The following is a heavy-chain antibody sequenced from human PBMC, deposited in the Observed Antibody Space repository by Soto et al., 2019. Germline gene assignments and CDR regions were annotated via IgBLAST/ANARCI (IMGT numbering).Heavy chain of an antibody. J-gene: IGHJ6*02. D-gene: IGHD6-19*01. CDR3: AVPAASVAGASGSYYYYGMDV. Sequence: SETLSLTCTVSGGSISSSSYYWGWIRQPPGKGLEWIGYIYYSGSPYYNPSLKSRVTISVDTSKNQFSLRLSSVTAADTAVYYCAVPAASVAGASGSYYYYGMDVWGQGTTVTVSS. CDR1: GGSISSSSYY. CDR2: IYYSGSP. V-gene: IGHV4-39*01.